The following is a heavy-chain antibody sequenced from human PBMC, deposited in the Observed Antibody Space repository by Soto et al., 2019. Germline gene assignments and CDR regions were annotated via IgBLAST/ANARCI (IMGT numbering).Heavy chain of an antibody. CDR3: AHRAVLCSGGTCYSHPFDS. CDR2: IYWDDDK. J-gene: IGHJ4*02. D-gene: IGHD2-15*01. V-gene: IGHV2-5*02. CDR1: GFSFNTTGVG. Sequence: QITLKESGPTLVKPPQPLTLTCTFSGFSFNTTGVGVGWIRQPPGKALEWLAIIYWDDDKRYSPPLKSRLTITKDTAKNQVVLTVTNMDPVDTATYFCAHRAVLCSGGTCYSHPFDSWGQGTLVTVSS.